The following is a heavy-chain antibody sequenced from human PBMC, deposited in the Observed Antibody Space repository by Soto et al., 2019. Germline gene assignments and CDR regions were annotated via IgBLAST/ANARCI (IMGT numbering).Heavy chain of an antibody. J-gene: IGHJ6*02. CDR2: ISSSSSTI. CDR3: ARDLGNYDYYYYGMDV. V-gene: IGHV3-48*02. CDR1: GFTFSSYS. Sequence: EVQLVESGGGLVQPGGSPRLSCAASGFTFSSYSMNWVRQAPGKGLEWVSYISSSSSTIYYADSVKGRFTISRDNAKNSLYLQMNSLRDEDTAVYYCARDLGNYDYYYYGMDVWGQGTTVTVSS. D-gene: IGHD4-4*01.